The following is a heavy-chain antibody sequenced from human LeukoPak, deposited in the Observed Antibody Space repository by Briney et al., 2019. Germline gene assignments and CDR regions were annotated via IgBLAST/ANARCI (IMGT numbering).Heavy chain of an antibody. CDR3: ATLDMMTSYSDS. Sequence: PSETLSLTCTVSGGSINSASWSWIRQPPGKGLEWMGFISYDGSTSYNPSLGSRVTISIDTSRNQFSLDLSSVTAADTAVYYCATLDMMTSYSDSWGQGTLVTVSS. CDR2: ISYDGST. CDR1: GGSINSAS. J-gene: IGHJ1*01. D-gene: IGHD3-9*01. V-gene: IGHV4-59*01.